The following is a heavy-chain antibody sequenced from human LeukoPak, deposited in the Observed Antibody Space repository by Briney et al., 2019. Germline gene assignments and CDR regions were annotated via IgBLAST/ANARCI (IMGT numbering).Heavy chain of an antibody. J-gene: IGHJ6*03. D-gene: IGHD2-15*01. CDR3: ARDKATPGYYYMDV. CDR2: IIPIFGTA. Sequence: SVKVSCETSGGTFSSYAISWVRQAPGQGLEWMGGIIPIFGTANYAQKFQGRVTITTDESTSTAYMELSSLRSEDTAVYYCARDKATPGYYYMDVWGKGTTVTVSS. CDR1: GGTFSSYA. V-gene: IGHV1-69*05.